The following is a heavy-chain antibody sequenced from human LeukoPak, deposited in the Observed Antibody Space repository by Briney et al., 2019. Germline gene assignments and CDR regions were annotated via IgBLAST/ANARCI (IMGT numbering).Heavy chain of an antibody. CDR2: ISSSSNTI. J-gene: IGHJ4*02. CDR1: GFTFSSYS. CDR3: ARGVPDRIPDDY. D-gene: IGHD1-14*01. V-gene: IGHV3-48*04. Sequence: GGSLRLSCAASGFTFSSYSMNWGRQGPGQGLAWVSYISSSSNTIYYADSVKGRFTISRDNAKTSLYLQMNSLRAEDTAVYYCARGVPDRIPDDYWGQGTLVTVSS.